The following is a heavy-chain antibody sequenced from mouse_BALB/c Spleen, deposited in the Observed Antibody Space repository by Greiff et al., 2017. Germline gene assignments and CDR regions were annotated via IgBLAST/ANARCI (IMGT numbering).Heavy chain of an antibody. V-gene: IGHV2-6-5*01. Sequence: QVQLQQSGPGLVAPSQSLSITCTVSGFSLTDYGVSWIRQPPGKGLEWLGVIWGGGSTYYNSALKSRLSISKDNSKSQVFLKMNSLQTDDTAMYYCAKHKNYGYDDYAMDYWGQGTSVTVSS. CDR1: GFSLTDYG. J-gene: IGHJ4*01. CDR3: AKHKNYGYDDYAMDY. D-gene: IGHD2-2*01. CDR2: IWGGGST.